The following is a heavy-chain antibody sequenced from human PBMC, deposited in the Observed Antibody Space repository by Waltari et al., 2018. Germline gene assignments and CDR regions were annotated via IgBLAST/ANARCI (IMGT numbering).Heavy chain of an antibody. CDR1: GGSISSSSYY. D-gene: IGHD6-13*01. V-gene: IGHV4-39*01. CDR3: ARHAVPNSSSWLSHRYSDY. Sequence: QLQLQESGPGLVKPSETLSLTCTVSGGSISSSSYYWGWIRQPPGKGLEWIGSIYYSGSTYYNPSLKSRVTISVDTSKNQFSLKLSSVTAADTAVYYCARHAVPNSSSWLSHRYSDYWGQGTLVTVSS. J-gene: IGHJ4*02. CDR2: IYYSGST.